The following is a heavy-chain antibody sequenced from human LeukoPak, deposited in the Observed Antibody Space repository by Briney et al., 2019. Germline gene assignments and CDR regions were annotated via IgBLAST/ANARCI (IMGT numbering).Heavy chain of an antibody. Sequence: ASVKVSCKASGYTFTSYGISWVRQAPGQGLEWMGWISAYNGNTNYAQKLQGRVTVTTDTSTSTAYMELRSLRSDDTAVYYCARDGRVGYSSGWLSDYYYYGMDVWGQGTTVTVSS. CDR3: ARDGRVGYSSGWLSDYYYYGMDV. V-gene: IGHV1-18*01. J-gene: IGHJ6*02. CDR1: GYTFTSYG. D-gene: IGHD6-19*01. CDR2: ISAYNGNT.